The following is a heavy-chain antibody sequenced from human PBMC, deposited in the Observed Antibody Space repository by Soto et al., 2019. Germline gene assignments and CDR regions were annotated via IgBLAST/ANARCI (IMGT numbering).Heavy chain of an antibody. CDR3: TRETVAGITGLDY. CDR1: GFNVGAFA. V-gene: IGHV3-23*01. CDR2: ISVSDAFI. D-gene: IGHD1-20*01. Sequence: GGSLRLSCAASGFNVGAFAVNWVRQAPGKGLEWVSGISVSDAFIYYADSVRGRFSISRDASENILYLQMNSLRVDDTALYYSTRETVAGITGLDYWGPGTLVTVSS. J-gene: IGHJ4*02.